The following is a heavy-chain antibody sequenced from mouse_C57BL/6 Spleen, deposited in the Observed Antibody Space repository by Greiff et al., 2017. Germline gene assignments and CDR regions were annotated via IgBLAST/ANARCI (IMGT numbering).Heavy chain of an antibody. D-gene: IGHD2-5*01. Sequence: VQLQQSGPELVKPGASVKISCKASGYTFTDYYMNWVKQSPGKSLEWIGDINPKNGGTSYNQKFKGKATLTVDKSSSTAYMELRSLTSEDSAVYYCAKGDYSNYRYWYFDVWGTGTTVTVSS. V-gene: IGHV1-26*01. CDR2: INPKNGGT. CDR3: AKGDYSNYRYWYFDV. CDR1: GYTFTDYY. J-gene: IGHJ1*03.